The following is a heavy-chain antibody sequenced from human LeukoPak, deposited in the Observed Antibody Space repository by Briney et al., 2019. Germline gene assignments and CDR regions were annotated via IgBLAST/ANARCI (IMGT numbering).Heavy chain of an antibody. Sequence: ASVKVSCKASGYTFTGYYMHWVRQAPGQGLEWMGWINPNSGGTNYAQKVQGRVTMTRDTSISTAYMELSRLRSDDTAVYYCARVAGYCSGGSCWRTHWFDPWGQGTLVTVSS. D-gene: IGHD2-15*01. V-gene: IGHV1-2*02. CDR3: ARVAGYCSGGSCWRTHWFDP. J-gene: IGHJ5*02. CDR1: GYTFTGYY. CDR2: INPNSGGT.